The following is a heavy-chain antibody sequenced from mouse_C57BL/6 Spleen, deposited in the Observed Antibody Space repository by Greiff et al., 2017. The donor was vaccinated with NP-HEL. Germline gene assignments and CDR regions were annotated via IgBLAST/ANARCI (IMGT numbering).Heavy chain of an antibody. J-gene: IGHJ4*01. CDR3: ARIPYDYDGYYAMDY. CDR2: ISSGGSYT. D-gene: IGHD2-4*01. Sequence: EVHLVESGGDLVKPGGSLKLSCAASGFTFSSYGMSWVRQTPDKRLEWVATISSGGSYTYYPDSVKGRFTISRDNAKNTLYLQMSSLKSEDTAMYYCARIPYDYDGYYAMDYWGQGTSVTVSS. CDR1: GFTFSSYG. V-gene: IGHV5-6*01.